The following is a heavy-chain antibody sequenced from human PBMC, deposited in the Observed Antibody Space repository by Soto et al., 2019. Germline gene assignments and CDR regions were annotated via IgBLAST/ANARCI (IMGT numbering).Heavy chain of an antibody. CDR2: VYWGAAK. Sequence: QITLKESGPTLVNPTQTLTLTCTFSGFSLSTSGAAVGWFRQPPVKALAWLALVYWGAAKRYRPYSKNRATITEDTTKNPGVLTLTKAEPGDTATDDRAHRQLAKSCGGVTQTDAWFDSWGQGTLVTVPS. CDR1: GFSLSTSGAA. CDR3: AHRQLAKSCGGVTQTDAWFDS. V-gene: IGHV2-5*06. D-gene: IGHD2-21*01. J-gene: IGHJ5*01.